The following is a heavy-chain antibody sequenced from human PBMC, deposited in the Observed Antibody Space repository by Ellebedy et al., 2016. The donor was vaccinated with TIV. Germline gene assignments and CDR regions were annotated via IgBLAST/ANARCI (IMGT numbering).Heavy chain of an antibody. CDR3: SRQTDSCHDY. J-gene: IGHJ4*02. CDR1: GFTFSASH. D-gene: IGHD1-14*01. CDR2: VRNKADGYAT. Sequence: GGSLRLXCAASGFTFSASHMHWVRQASGKGLEWVGHVRNKADGYATAYGASVNGRFTISRDDAENTAYLQMSSLRPEDTAVYYCSRQTDSCHDYWGQGILVTVSS. V-gene: IGHV3-73*01.